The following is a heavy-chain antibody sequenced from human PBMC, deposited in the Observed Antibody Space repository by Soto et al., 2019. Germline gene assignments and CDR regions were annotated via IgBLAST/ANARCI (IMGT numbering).Heavy chain of an antibody. J-gene: IGHJ6*02. Sequence: ASVKVSCKASGYTFTSYGISWVRQAPGQGLEGMGGISAYNGNTNYAQKLQGRVTMPTDTSTSTSYMELRSLRSDDTAVYYCARSGSRELAYYCYGMDVWGQGTTVTVSS. V-gene: IGHV1-18*04. CDR2: ISAYNGNT. CDR3: ARSGSRELAYYCYGMDV. CDR1: GYTFTSYG. D-gene: IGHD6-13*01.